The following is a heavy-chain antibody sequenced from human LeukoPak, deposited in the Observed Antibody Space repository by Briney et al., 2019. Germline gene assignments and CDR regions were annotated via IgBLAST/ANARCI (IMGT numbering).Heavy chain of an antibody. D-gene: IGHD6-19*01. V-gene: IGHV1-3*01. J-gene: IGHJ4*02. Sequence: ASVKVSCKASGYTFTSYAMHWVRQAPGQRLEWMGWINAGNGNTKYSQEFQGRVTISRDTSASTAYMELSSLRSDDTAVYYCATETPAQCYFDNWGQGSLVTVSS. CDR3: ATETPAQCYFDN. CDR2: INAGNGNT. CDR1: GYTFTSYA.